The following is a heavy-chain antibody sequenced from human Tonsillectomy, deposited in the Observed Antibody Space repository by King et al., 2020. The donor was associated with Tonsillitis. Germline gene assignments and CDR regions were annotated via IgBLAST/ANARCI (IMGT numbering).Heavy chain of an antibody. CDR2: ISCDGTNN. V-gene: IGHV3-30*18. CDR1: GFTFNSYG. D-gene: IGHD1-26*01. CDR3: AKDWFSGSYRGPFDY. J-gene: IGHJ4*02. Sequence: VQLVGAGGDVVQPGRSLRLSCAASGFTFNSYGMHWVRQAPGKGLDWVAVISCDGTNNNYADSVKGRFTLSRDNSKNTLYLQMKSLRAEDTAVYYCAKDWFSGSYRGPFDYWGQGTLVTVSS.